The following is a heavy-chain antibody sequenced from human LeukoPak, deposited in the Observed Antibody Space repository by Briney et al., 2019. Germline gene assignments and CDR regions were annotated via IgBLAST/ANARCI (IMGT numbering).Heavy chain of an antibody. D-gene: IGHD3-22*01. V-gene: IGHV1-69*01. Sequence: GALVKVSCKASGGTFSMFTISWVRQAPGQGFEWMGGITPIFGTANFAQKFQGRVSITADESTSTAFMELSSLRSEDTAVYYCAREWGLESSGYYYAYWGQGTLVTVSS. CDR3: AREWGLESSGYYYAY. CDR2: ITPIFGTA. CDR1: GGTFSMFT. J-gene: IGHJ4*02.